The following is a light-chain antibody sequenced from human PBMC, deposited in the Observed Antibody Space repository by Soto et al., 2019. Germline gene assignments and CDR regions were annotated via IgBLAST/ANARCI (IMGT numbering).Light chain of an antibody. CDR2: EVS. CDR3: SSYAGSGDV. CDR1: SSDVGGYNY. V-gene: IGLV2-8*01. Sequence: QSALTQPPSASGSPGQSVTISCTGTSSDVGGYNYVSWYQQHPGKAPKLMIYEVSKRPSGVPDRFSGSKSGNTASLTVSGLQAEYEADYYCSSYAGSGDVFGTGTKVTVL. J-gene: IGLJ1*01.